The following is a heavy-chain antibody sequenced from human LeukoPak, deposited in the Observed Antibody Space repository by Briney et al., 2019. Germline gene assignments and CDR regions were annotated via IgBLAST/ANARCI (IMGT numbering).Heavy chain of an antibody. CDR1: GYSFTSYW. CDR3: ARRSITMVRGVISDDAFDI. Sequence: GESLKISCKGSGYSFTSYWIGWVRQVPGKGLEWMGIIYPGDSDTRYSPSFQGQVTISADKSISTAYLQWSSLKASDTAMYYCARRSITMVRGVISDDAFDIWGQGTMVTVSS. V-gene: IGHV5-51*01. CDR2: IYPGDSDT. D-gene: IGHD3-10*01. J-gene: IGHJ3*02.